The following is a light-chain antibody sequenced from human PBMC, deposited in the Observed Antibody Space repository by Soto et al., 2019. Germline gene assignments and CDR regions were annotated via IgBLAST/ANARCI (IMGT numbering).Light chain of an antibody. J-gene: IGKJ1*01. CDR3: QQYSGFSTT. CDR1: QSISTW. Sequence: DIQMTQPPSTLSASVGDRVTITCRASQSISTWLAWYQQKPGKAPKLLIYKASTLESGVPSRFSGSGSGTEFTLTISSLQPDDFATYYCQQYSGFSTTFGQGTRVEVK. V-gene: IGKV1-5*03. CDR2: KAS.